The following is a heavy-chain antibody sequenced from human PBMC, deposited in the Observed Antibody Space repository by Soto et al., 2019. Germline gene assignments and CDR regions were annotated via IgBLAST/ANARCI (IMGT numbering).Heavy chain of an antibody. CDR1: GGSFSGYY. D-gene: IGHD3-3*01. CDR2: INHSGST. V-gene: IGHV4-34*01. Sequence: SETLSLTCAVYGGSFSGYYWSWIRQPPGKGLEWIGEINHSGSTNYNPSLKSRVTISVDTSKNQFSLKLSSVTAADTAVYYCARTGLHYDFWSAYSDAYFDYWGQGTLVTVSS. CDR3: ARTGLHYDFWSAYSDAYFDY. J-gene: IGHJ4*02.